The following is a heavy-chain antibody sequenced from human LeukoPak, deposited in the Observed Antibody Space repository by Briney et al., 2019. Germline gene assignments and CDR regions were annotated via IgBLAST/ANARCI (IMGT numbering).Heavy chain of an antibody. Sequence: PGGSLRLSCAAPGFTFSSYWMSSGRQAPGKGREWVANIKQDGSEKYYVGSVKGRFTISRDNAKNSLYMQMNRLRAEDTTVYYCARDGTPDCSGGSCYSTSTFDYWGQGTLVTVSS. CDR3: ARDGTPDCSGGSCYSTSTFDY. CDR2: IKQDGSEK. V-gene: IGHV3-7*01. J-gene: IGHJ4*02. D-gene: IGHD2-15*01. CDR1: GFTFSSYW.